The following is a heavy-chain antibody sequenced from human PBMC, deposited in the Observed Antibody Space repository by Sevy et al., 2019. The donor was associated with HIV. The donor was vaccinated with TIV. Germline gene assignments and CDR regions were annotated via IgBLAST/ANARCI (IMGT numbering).Heavy chain of an antibody. CDR3: ATXYXXAVXGPIALPNDX. D-gene: IGHD2-15*01. CDR1: XFTFSSYW. J-gene: IGHJ4*02. CDR2: IKQDGSEK. Sequence: GGSLRLSCAXXXFTFSSYWMSWVRQAPGKGLEWVANIKQDGSEKYYVDSVKGRFTISRDNAKNSLYLQMNSLRAEDTAVYXCATXYXXAVXGPIALPNDXXGQGTLVTVSS. V-gene: IGHV3-7*01.